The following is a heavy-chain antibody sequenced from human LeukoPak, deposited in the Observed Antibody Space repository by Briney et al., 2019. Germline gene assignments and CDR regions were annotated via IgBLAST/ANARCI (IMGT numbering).Heavy chain of an antibody. Sequence: GGSLRLSCAASGFTFSSYAMSWVRQAPGKGLEWVSAISSSGGITYYADSVKGRFTISRDNSKNTLYLQMNSLRSEDTAVYYCFYSGSSLDDSWGQGTLVTVSS. CDR1: GFTFSSYA. D-gene: IGHD6-6*01. CDR3: FYSGSSLDDS. V-gene: IGHV3-23*01. CDR2: ISSSGGIT. J-gene: IGHJ4*02.